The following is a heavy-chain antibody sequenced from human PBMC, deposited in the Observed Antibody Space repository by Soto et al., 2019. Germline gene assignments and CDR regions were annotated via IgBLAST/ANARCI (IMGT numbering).Heavy chain of an antibody. Sequence: PSETLSLICAVSGGSISSGGYSWSWVRQPPGKGLEWIGYIYHSGSTYYNPSLKSRVTISVDRSKNQFSLKLSSVTAADTAVYYCARVLGYCSGGSCWFDPWGQGTLVTVSS. CDR3: ARVLGYCSGGSCWFDP. J-gene: IGHJ5*02. CDR1: GGSISSGGYS. CDR2: IYHSGST. D-gene: IGHD2-15*01. V-gene: IGHV4-30-2*01.